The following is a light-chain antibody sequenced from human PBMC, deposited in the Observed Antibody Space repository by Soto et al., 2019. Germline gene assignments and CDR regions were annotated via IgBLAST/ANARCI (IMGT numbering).Light chain of an antibody. V-gene: IGKV3-20*01. J-gene: IGKJ1*01. CDR2: GAS. CDR1: QSLSNNIY. CDR3: HQYDSWT. Sequence: VLNNSPCTLSLSPGERATLSCRASQSLSNNIYLAWYQQKPGQAPRLLIYGASSRATGIPDRFSGSGSGTDFTLTISRLEPEDFAVYYCHQYDSWTFGQVTMVDVK.